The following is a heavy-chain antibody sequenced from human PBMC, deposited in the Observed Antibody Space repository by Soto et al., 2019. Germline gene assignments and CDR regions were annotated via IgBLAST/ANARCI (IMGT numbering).Heavy chain of an antibody. J-gene: IGHJ4*02. D-gene: IGHD6-13*01. V-gene: IGHV1-46*01. CDR2: INPSGGST. CDR1: GYTFTSYY. CDR3: ATQAAAVFLLGNTPFDY. Sequence: ASVKVSFKASGYTFTSYYMHWVRQAPGQGLEWMGIINPSGGSTSYAQKFQGRVTMTRDTSTSTVYMELSSLRSEDTAVYYCATQAAAVFLLGNTPFDYWGQGTLVTVSS.